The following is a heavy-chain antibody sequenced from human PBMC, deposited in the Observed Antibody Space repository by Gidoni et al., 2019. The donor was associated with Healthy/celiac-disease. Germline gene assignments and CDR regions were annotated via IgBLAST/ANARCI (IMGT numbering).Heavy chain of an antibody. CDR2: IYYSGST. D-gene: IGHD2-15*01. CDR1: GGSISSYY. Sequence: QVQLQESGPGLVKPSETLSLTCTVSGGSISSYYWSWIRQPPGKGLEWIGYIYYSGSTNYNPSLKSRVTISVDTSKNQFSLKLSSVTAADTAVYYCARDPSEGPSRMFDYWGQGTLVTVSS. V-gene: IGHV4-59*01. J-gene: IGHJ4*02. CDR3: ARDPSEGPSRMFDY.